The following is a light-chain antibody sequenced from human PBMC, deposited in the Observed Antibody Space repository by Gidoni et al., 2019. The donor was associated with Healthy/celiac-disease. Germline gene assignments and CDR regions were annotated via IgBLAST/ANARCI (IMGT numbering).Light chain of an antibody. Sequence: EILLTQSPATLSLSPGERATRSCRASQSVSNYLAWYQQKPGQAPRLLIYDASNRATGIPARFSGSGSGTDFTLTISSLEPEDVAVYYCQQRSNWPYTFGQGTKLEIK. V-gene: IGKV3-11*01. J-gene: IGKJ2*01. CDR2: DAS. CDR3: QQRSNWPYT. CDR1: QSVSNY.